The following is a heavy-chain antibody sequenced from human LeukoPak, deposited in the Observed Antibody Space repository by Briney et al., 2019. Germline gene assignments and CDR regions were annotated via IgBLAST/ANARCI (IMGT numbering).Heavy chain of an antibody. Sequence: GGSLRLSCAASGFTFSNAWMSWVRQAPGKGLEWVGRIKSKTDGGTTDYAAPVKGRFTISRDDSKNTLYLQMNSLRAEDTAVYYCARAYRAGPIAAAGMGFDYWGQGTLVTVSS. CDR1: GFTFSNAW. CDR3: ARAYRAGPIAAAGMGFDY. CDR2: IKSKTDGGTT. D-gene: IGHD6-13*01. J-gene: IGHJ4*02. V-gene: IGHV3-15*01.